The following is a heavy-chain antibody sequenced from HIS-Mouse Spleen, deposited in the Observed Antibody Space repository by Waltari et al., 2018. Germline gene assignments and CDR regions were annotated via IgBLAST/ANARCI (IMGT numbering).Heavy chain of an antibody. Sequence: QMQLVQSGAEVKTPGSSVKVSCKASGYTFTYRYLHWLRTAPGQALEWMGWITPFNGNTNYAQKFQDRVTITRDRSMSTAYMELSSLRSEDTAMYYCARSSSSSWTSWFDPWGQGTLVTVSS. V-gene: IGHV1-45*02. J-gene: IGHJ5*02. CDR3: ARSSSSSWTSWFDP. D-gene: IGHD6-13*01. CDR1: GYTFTYRY. CDR2: ITPFNGNT.